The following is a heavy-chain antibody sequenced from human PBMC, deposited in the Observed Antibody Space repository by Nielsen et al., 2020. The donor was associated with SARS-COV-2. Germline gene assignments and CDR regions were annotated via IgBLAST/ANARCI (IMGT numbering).Heavy chain of an antibody. D-gene: IGHD6-19*01. J-gene: IGHJ6*02. Sequence: SETLSLTCAVSGGSISSSYYWSWIRQPPGKGLEWIGYIYYSGSTNYNPSLKSRVTISVDTSKNQFSLKLSSVTAADTAVYYCARLSIAVYYYGMDVWGQGTTVTVSS. CDR3: ARLSIAVYYYGMDV. CDR1: GGSISSSYY. CDR2: IYYSGST. V-gene: IGHV4-59*08.